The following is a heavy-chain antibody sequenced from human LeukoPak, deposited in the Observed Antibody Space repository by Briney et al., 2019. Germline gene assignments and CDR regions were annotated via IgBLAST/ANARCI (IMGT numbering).Heavy chain of an antibody. V-gene: IGHV3-30*02. CDR3: ATYRQVLSPFES. J-gene: IGHJ4*02. CDR2: IRSDGSNK. Sequence: GGSLRLSCAASGFAFGSYGMHWVRQAPGKGLEWVTFIRSDGSNKYYADSVKGRFTISRDNSKSTLSLQMNSLRAEDTAIYYCATYRQVLSPFESWGQGTLVTVSS. CDR1: GFAFGSYG. D-gene: IGHD2-8*02.